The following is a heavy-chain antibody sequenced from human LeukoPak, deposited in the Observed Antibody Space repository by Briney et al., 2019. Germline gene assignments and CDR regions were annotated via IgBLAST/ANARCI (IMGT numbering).Heavy chain of an antibody. D-gene: IGHD2-2*01. J-gene: IGHJ6*02. V-gene: IGHV1-8*01. CDR3: ARGESLVPAAIEGYYYYGMDV. CDR2: MNPNSGNT. CDR1: GYTFTSFD. Sequence: ASVKVSCKASGYTFTSFDINWVRQATGQGLEWMGWMNPNSGNTGYAQKFQGRVTMTRNTSISTAYMELSSLRSEDTAVYYCARGESLVPAAIEGYYYYGMDVWGQGTTVTVSS.